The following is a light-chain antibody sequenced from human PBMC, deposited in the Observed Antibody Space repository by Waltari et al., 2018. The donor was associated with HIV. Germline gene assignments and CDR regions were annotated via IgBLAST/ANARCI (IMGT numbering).Light chain of an antibody. J-gene: IGKJ4*01. CDR2: AAS. Sequence: DIQMTQFPSSLSASVGDRVTITCRASQSISTYLNWYQQKPGKAPKPLIYAASKLQSGVPSRFSGSGSGTDFTLTISSLQPEDSATYYCQQNYITPLTFGGGAKVEIK. CDR3: QQNYITPLT. CDR1: QSISTY. V-gene: IGKV1-39*01.